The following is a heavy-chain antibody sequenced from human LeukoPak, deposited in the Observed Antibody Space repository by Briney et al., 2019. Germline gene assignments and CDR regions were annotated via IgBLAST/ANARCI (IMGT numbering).Heavy chain of an antibody. Sequence: KSSQTLSLTCTVSGGSISSGSYYWSWIRQPAGKGLEWIGRSYTSGSTNYNPSLKSRVTISVDTSKNQFSLKLSSVTAADTAVYYCASDTYYYDSSGPASFDIWGQGTMVTVSS. CDR3: ASDTYYYDSSGPASFDI. D-gene: IGHD3-22*01. J-gene: IGHJ3*02. CDR1: GGSISSGSYY. V-gene: IGHV4-61*02. CDR2: SYTSGST.